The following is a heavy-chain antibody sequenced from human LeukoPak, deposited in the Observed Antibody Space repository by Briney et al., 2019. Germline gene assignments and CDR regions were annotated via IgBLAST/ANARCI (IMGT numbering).Heavy chain of an antibody. D-gene: IGHD3-10*01. J-gene: IGHJ6*03. CDR1: GGSISSYY. V-gene: IGHV4-59*01. CDR3: ARAPGYYMGV. Sequence: SETLSLTCTVSGGSISSYYWSWIRQPPGKGLEWIGYIYYSGSTNYNPSLKSRVTISVDTSKNQFSLKLSSVTAADTAVYYCARAPGYYMGVWGKGTTVTVSS. CDR2: IYYSGST.